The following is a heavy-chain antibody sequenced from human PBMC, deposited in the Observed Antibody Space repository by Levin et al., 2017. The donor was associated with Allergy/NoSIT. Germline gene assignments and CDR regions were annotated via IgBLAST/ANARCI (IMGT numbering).Heavy chain of an antibody. CDR3: TRAGPDYLAY. Sequence: QAGGSLRLSCSASGFTFSTSAMTWVRQTAGKGLECVSSISGDGGETLYADSVKGRFTISRDNSKNTVHLQMSSLRDEDTAVYYCTRAGPDYLAYWGQGTQVTVSS. CDR2: ISGDGGET. CDR1: GFTFSTSA. V-gene: IGHV3-23*01. D-gene: IGHD6-19*01. J-gene: IGHJ4*02.